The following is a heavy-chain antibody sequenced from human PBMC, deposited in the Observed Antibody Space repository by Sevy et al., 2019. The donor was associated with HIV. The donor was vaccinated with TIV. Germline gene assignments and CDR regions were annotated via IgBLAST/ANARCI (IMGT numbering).Heavy chain of an antibody. CDR3: ARNMEDSSFDAFDI. J-gene: IGHJ3*02. CDR1: GFTFSSYA. CDR2: ISYDGSNK. Sequence: GGSLRLSCAASGFTFSSYAMHWVRQAPGKGLEWVAVISYDGSNKYYADSVKGRFTISRDNSKNTLYLQMNSLRAEDTAVYYCARNMEDSSFDAFDIWGQRTMVTVSS. D-gene: IGHD6-6*01. V-gene: IGHV3-30-3*01.